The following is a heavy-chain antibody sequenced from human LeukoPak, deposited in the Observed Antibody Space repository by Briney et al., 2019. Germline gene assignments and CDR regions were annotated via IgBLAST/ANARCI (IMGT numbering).Heavy chain of an antibody. D-gene: IGHD5-18*01. CDR1: GGSISSYY. J-gene: IGHJ4*02. CDR3: ARFHTAFDY. V-gene: IGHV4-59*08. Sequence: SSETLSLTCTVSGGSISSYYWSWIWQPPGKGLEWIGYIYYSGSTNYNPSLKSRVTISVDTSKNQFSLKLSSVTAADTAVYYCARFHTAFDYWGQGTLVTVSS. CDR2: IYYSGST.